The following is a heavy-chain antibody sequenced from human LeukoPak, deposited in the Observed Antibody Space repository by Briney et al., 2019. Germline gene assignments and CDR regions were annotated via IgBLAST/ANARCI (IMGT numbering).Heavy chain of an antibody. CDR2: ISYDGSNK. Sequence: GESLRLSCAACGFTFRSYAMHWVRQAPGKGLEWVAVISYDGSNKYYADSVKGRFTISRDNSKNTLYLQMNSLRAEDTAVYYCARPAGYDSSGYFRWGQGTLVTVSS. CDR3: ARPAGYDSSGYFR. J-gene: IGHJ4*02. CDR1: GFTFRSYA. D-gene: IGHD3-22*01. V-gene: IGHV3-30-3*01.